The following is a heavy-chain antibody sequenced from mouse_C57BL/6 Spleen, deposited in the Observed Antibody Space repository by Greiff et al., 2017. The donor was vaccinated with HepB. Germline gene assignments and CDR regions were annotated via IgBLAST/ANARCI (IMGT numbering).Heavy chain of an antibody. CDR3: ARGDYDGYPYYAMDY. D-gene: IGHD2-3*01. CDR1: GYTFTSYW. V-gene: IGHV1-64*01. Sequence: QVQLQQPGAELVKPGASVKLSCKASGYTFTSYWMHWVKQRPGQGLEWIGMIHPNSGSTNYNEKFKGKATLTVDKSSSTAYMQLSSLTSEDSAVYYCARGDYDGYPYYAMDYWGQGTSVTVSS. J-gene: IGHJ4*01. CDR2: IHPNSGST.